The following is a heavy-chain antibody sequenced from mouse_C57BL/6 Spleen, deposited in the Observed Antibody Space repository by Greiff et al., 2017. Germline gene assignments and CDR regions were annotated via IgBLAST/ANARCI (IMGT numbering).Heavy chain of an antibody. CDR2: IHPNSGSM. J-gene: IGHJ4*01. V-gene: IGHV1-64*01. CDR1: GYTFTSYW. CDR3: ARGSEGPMNC. Sequence: VLLQQPGAELVKPGVSVKLSCKASGYTFTSYWMHWVKQRPGQGLEWIGMIHPNSGSMNYNEKFKSKARVTVDKSYSTAYMQLSSLTSEDSSVYYCARGSEGPMNCWNQRTSVTVST. D-gene: IGHD3-3*01.